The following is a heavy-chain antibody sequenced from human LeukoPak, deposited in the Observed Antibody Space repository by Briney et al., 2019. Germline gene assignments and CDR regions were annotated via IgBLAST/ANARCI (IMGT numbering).Heavy chain of an antibody. Sequence: PSETLSLTRTVSDYSISSGYYWGWIRQTPGKGLEWIGSIYHSGSAYYNPSLKSRVTISVDTSKNQFSLNLRSVTAADTAVYYCTRERDISSDYWGQGTLVTVSS. CDR2: IYHSGSA. V-gene: IGHV4-38-2*02. J-gene: IGHJ4*02. CDR1: DYSISSGYY. D-gene: IGHD6-6*01. CDR3: TRERDISSDY.